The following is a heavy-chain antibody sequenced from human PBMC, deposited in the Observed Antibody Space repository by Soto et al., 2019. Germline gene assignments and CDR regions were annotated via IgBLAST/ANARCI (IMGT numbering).Heavy chain of an antibody. J-gene: IGHJ4*02. V-gene: IGHV1-69*08. CDR3: ARDLGAGDSSGYWV. CDR2: IIPILGIA. Sequence: QVQLVQSGAEVKKPGSSVKVSCKASGGTFSSYTISWVRQAPGQGLEWMGRIIPILGIANYAQKFQGRVTITADKSTSTAYMELSRLRSEYTAVYYCARDLGAGDSSGYWVWGQGTLVTVSS. CDR1: GGTFSSYT. D-gene: IGHD3-22*01.